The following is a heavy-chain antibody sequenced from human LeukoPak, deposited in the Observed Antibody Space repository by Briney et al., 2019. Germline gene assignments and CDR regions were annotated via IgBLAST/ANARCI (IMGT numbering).Heavy chain of an antibody. V-gene: IGHV3-30-3*01. CDR3: ARDRCDCYSFDY. CDR2: ISYDGSNK. CDR1: GFTVSTNY. D-gene: IGHD2-21*02. Sequence: PGGSLRLSCAASGFTVSTNYMSWVRQAPGKGLEWVAVISYDGSNKYYADSVKGRFTISRDNSKNTLYLQMNSLRAEDTAVYYCARDRCDCYSFDYWGQGTLVTVSS. J-gene: IGHJ4*02.